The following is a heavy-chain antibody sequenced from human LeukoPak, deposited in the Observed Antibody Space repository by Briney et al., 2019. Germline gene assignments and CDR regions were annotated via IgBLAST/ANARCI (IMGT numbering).Heavy chain of an antibody. CDR1: GYTFTGYY. V-gene: IGHV1-2*02. D-gene: IGHD6-6*01. J-gene: IGHJ5*02. CDR3: ARDRARIAARHRWVSGFDP. Sequence: ASVKVSCKASGYTFTGYYMHWVRQAPGQGLEWMGWINPNSGGTNYAQKFQGRVTMTRDTSISTAYMGLSRLRSDDTAVYYCARDRARIAARHRWVSGFDPWGQGTLVTVSS. CDR2: INPNSGGT.